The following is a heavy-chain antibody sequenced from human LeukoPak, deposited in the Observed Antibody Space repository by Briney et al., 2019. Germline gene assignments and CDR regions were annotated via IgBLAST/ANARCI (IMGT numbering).Heavy chain of an antibody. D-gene: IGHD4-23*01. J-gene: IGHJ3*02. CDR1: GFTFSSYE. CDR2: ISSSGSTI. V-gene: IGHV3-48*03. Sequence: PGGSLRLSCAAPGFTFSSYEMNWVRQAPGKGLEWVSYISSSGSTIYYADSVKGRFTISRDNAKNSLYLQMNSLRAEDTAVYYCARAGDYGGNSDAFDIWGQGTMVTVSS. CDR3: ARAGDYGGNSDAFDI.